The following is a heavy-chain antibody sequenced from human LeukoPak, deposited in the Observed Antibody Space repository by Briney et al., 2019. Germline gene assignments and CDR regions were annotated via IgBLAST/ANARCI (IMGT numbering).Heavy chain of an antibody. CDR3: ARGRGNDYGDYGVFDY. V-gene: IGHV4-59*12. Sequence: KPSETLSLTCTVSGGSISSYYWSWIRQPPGKGLEWIGYIYYSGSTNYNPSLKSRVTISVDTSKNQFSLKLSSVTAADTAVYYCARGRGNDYGDYGVFDYWGQGTLVTVSS. D-gene: IGHD4-17*01. CDR2: IYYSGST. CDR1: GGSISSYY. J-gene: IGHJ4*02.